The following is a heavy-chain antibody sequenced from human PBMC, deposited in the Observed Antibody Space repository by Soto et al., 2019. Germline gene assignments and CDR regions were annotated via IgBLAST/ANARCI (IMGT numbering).Heavy chain of an antibody. Sequence: SETLSLTCAVYGGSFSGDYWSWIRQPPGKGLEWIGEINHSGSTNYNPSLKSRVTISVDTSKNQFSLKLSSVTAADTAVYYCARGPTVLLWFGEFHFDYWGQGTLVTVS. J-gene: IGHJ4*02. CDR3: ARGPTVLLWFGEFHFDY. CDR1: GGSFSGDY. V-gene: IGHV4-34*01. D-gene: IGHD3-10*01. CDR2: INHSGST.